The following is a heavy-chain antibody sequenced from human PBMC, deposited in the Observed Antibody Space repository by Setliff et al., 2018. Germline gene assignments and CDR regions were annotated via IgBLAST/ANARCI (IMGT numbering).Heavy chain of an antibody. D-gene: IGHD3-10*01. V-gene: IGHV3-48*03. Sequence: GGSLRLSCVASRFTFSTYEMNWVRQAPGKGLEWISYISSSAITTYYADSVKGRFTISRDNAKNSLYLQMNSLRAEDSAVYYCARDGVFYAMDFWGQGTTVTVSS. J-gene: IGHJ6*02. CDR3: ARDGVFYAMDF. CDR1: RFTFSTYE. CDR2: ISSSAITT.